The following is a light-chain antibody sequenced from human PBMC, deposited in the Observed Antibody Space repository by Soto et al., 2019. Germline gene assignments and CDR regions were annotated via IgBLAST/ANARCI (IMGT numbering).Light chain of an antibody. V-gene: IGKV3-15*01. J-gene: IGKJ1*01. CDR2: GAS. Sequence: EIVVTQSPATLSVSPGERATLSCRASQSVSSNLAWYQQKPGQAPRLLIYGASTRATGIPARFSGSGSGTEFTLTISMLQSEDFEVYYCQQSNNDAWPLGQGTKFDIK. CDR3: QQSNNDAWP. CDR1: QSVSSN.